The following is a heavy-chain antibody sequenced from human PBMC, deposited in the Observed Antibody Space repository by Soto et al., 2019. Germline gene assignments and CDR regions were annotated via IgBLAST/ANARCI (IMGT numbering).Heavy chain of an antibody. J-gene: IGHJ4*02. CDR3: AGGGDSYIDY. CDR2: IKQEGGEK. CDR1: GFTFSSHW. D-gene: IGHD2-21*02. V-gene: IGHV3-7*03. Sequence: GSLRLSCAASGFTFSSHWMVWVRQPPGKGLEWVANIKQEGGEKSYGDSVKGRFTVSRDNAQNSLYLQMTSLRVEDTAMYYCAGGGDSYIDYWGQGALVTVSS.